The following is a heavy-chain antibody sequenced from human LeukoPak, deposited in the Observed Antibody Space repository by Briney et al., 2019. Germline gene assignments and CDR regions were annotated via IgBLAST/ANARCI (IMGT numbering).Heavy chain of an antibody. CDR3: RTAPPHYGMDV. CDR1: GYTLTELS. V-gene: IGHV1-24*01. Sequence: ASVKVSCKVSGYTLTELSMHWVRQAPGKGLEWMRGFDPEDGETIYAQKFQGRVTMTEDTSTDTAYMEPSSLRSEDTAVYYCRTAPPHYGMDVWGQGTTVTVSS. CDR2: FDPEDGET. J-gene: IGHJ6*02.